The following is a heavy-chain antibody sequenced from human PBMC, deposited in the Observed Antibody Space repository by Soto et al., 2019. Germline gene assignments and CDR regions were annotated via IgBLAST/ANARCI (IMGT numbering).Heavy chain of an antibody. CDR2: VFHSGST. D-gene: IGHD3-3*01. CDR3: ARRDLLNTNKGDY. CDR1: VGSISSNSW. Sequence: PWETLSLTCGFSVGSISSNSWWRWVRQPPGKGLEWTGEVFHSGSTSYNPSLKSRVTISVDKSANQFSLKLNSVTAADTAVYYCARRDLLNTNKGDYLGQGTLVNVSS. J-gene: IGHJ4*02. V-gene: IGHV4-4*02.